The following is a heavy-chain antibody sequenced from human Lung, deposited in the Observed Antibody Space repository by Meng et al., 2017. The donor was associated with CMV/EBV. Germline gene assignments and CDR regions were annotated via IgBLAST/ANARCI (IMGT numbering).Heavy chain of an antibody. CDR1: GGTFSSYA. V-gene: IGHV1-69*10. D-gene: IGHD6-6*01. J-gene: IGHJ5*02. Sequence: SVXVSXKASGGTFSSYAISWVRQAPGQGLEWMGGIIPILGIANYAQKFQGRVTITADKSTSTAYMELSSLKASDTAMYYCARGVYSSSSNWFDPLGRGTLVTVSS. CDR3: ARGVYSSSSNWFDP. CDR2: IIPILGIA.